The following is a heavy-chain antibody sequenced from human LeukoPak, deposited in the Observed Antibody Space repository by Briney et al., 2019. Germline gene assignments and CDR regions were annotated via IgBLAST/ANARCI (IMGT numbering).Heavy chain of an antibody. CDR3: AKDGTVYYYGMDV. J-gene: IGHJ6*02. D-gene: IGHD1-26*01. CDR1: GFTFSTHT. V-gene: IGHV3-30-3*01. Sequence: PGGSLRLSCAASGFTFSTHTMNWVRQAPGKGLEWVAVISYDGSNKYYADSVKGRFTISRDNSKNTLYLQMNSLRAEDTAVYYCAKDGTVYYYGMDVWGQGTTVTVSS. CDR2: ISYDGSNK.